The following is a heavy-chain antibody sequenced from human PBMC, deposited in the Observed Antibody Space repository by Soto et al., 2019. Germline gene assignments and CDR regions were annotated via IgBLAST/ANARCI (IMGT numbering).Heavy chain of an antibody. V-gene: IGHV5-10-1*01. D-gene: IGHD2-8*02. CDR1: GYNFIGYW. J-gene: IGHJ6*02. CDR2: IDPSDSYT. Sequence: GESLKISCEGSGYNFIGYWITWVPQMPGKGLEWMGRIDPSDSYTNYSPSFQGHVTISADKSISTAYLQWSSLKASDSAMYYCARQPLLDGMDVWGQGSTVTVSS. CDR3: ARQPLLDGMDV.